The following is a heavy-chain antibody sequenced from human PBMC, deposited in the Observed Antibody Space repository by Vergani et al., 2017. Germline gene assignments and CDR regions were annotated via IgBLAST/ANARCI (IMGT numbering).Heavy chain of an antibody. J-gene: IGHJ6*02. CDR3: ASRDNTIFGVVIIRGYYYYGMDV. V-gene: IGHV1-69*01. CDR2: IIPIFGTA. D-gene: IGHD3-3*01. Sequence: QVQLVQSGAEVKKPGSSVKVSCKASGGTFSSYAISWVRQAPGQGLEWKGGIIPIFGTANYAQKFQGRVTITADESTSTAYRELSSLRSEDTAVYYCASRDNTIFGVVIIRGYYYYGMDVWGQGTTVTVSS. CDR1: GGTFSSYA.